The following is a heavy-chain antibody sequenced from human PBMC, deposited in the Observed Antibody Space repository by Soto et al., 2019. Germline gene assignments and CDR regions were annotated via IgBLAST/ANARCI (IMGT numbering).Heavy chain of an antibody. CDR1: GYTFTRSG. D-gene: IGHD5-12*01. CDR3: AREGVAPYYYYGMDV. V-gene: IGHV1-18*01. J-gene: IGHJ6*02. CDR2: ISSYNGDT. Sequence: QVQLVQSGAEVKKPGASVKVSYKASGYTFTRSGISWVRQAPGQGPEWMGWISSYNGDTNYAQTFQGRVTMTTDTSTSTAYMELRSLRSDDPAVYYCAREGVAPYYYYGMDVWGQGTPVTVSS.